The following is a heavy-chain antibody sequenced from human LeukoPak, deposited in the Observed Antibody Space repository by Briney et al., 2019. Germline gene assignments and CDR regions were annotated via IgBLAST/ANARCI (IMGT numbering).Heavy chain of an antibody. V-gene: IGHV1-69*06. J-gene: IGHJ3*02. CDR3: ARVGYSYGTGGHAFDI. Sequence: ASVKVSCMASGGTFSSYAISWVRQAPGQGLEWMGGIIPIFGTANYAQKFQGRVTITADKSTSTAYMELSSLRSEDTAVYYCARVGYSYGTGGHAFDIWGQGTMVTVS. D-gene: IGHD5-18*01. CDR1: GGTFSSYA. CDR2: IIPIFGTA.